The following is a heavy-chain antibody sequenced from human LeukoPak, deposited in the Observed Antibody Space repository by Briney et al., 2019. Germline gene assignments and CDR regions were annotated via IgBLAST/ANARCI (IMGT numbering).Heavy chain of an antibody. V-gene: IGHV3-23*01. Sequence: GGSLRLSCAASGFTFSDYAMSWVRQAPGKELEWVSAISTSGGTTVYADSVKGRFTISRDNSRNMLYLQMNSLRAEDTAVYYCASRSGGYRHFDDWGQGTLVTVSS. CDR2: ISTSGGTT. CDR3: ASRSGGYRHFDD. J-gene: IGHJ4*02. D-gene: IGHD3-10*01. CDR1: GFTFSDYA.